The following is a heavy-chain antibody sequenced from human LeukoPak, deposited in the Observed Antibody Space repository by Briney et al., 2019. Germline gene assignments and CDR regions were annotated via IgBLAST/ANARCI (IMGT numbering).Heavy chain of an antibody. CDR1: GFTFDDYA. Sequence: GGSLRLSCAASGFTFDDYAMHWVRHAPGKGREGVSGISWNSGNIVYTDSVKGRFTISRDNAKNSLYLQMNSLRAEDTALYYCAKGVSYETPIDYGGQGTLVTVS. V-gene: IGHV3-9*01. J-gene: IGHJ4*02. CDR2: ISWNSGNI. D-gene: IGHD3-16*01. CDR3: AKGVSYETPIDY.